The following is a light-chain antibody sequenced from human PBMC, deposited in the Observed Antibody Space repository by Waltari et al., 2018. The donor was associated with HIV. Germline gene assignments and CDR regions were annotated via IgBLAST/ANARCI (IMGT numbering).Light chain of an antibody. CDR2: DVS. CDR1: SSDVGGCNY. V-gene: IGLV2-11*01. Sequence: QSALTQPRSVSGSPGQSVTISCTGTSSDVGGCNYVSWYQQHPGNAPKVMIYDVSKRPSGVPDRFSGSKSGNTASLTISGLQAEDEADYYCCSYAGSYTWVVGGGTKMTVL. J-gene: IGLJ3*02. CDR3: CSYAGSYTWV.